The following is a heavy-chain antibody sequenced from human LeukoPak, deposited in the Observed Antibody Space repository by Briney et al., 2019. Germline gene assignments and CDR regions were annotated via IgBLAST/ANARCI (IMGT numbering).Heavy chain of an antibody. CDR3: ATSGALWFGES. CDR1: GGTFSSYA. CDR2: VDPEDGET. D-gene: IGHD3-10*01. V-gene: IGHV1-69-2*01. Sequence: ASVKVSCKASGGTFSSYAISWVRQAPGQGLEWMGLVDPEDGETIYAEKFQGRVTITADTSTDTAYMELSSLRSEDTAVYYCATSGALWFGESWGQGTLVTVSS. J-gene: IGHJ4*02.